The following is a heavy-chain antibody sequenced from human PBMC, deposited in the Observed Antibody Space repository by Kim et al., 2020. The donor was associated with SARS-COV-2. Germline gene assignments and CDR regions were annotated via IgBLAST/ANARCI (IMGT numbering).Heavy chain of an antibody. D-gene: IGHD1-26*01. CDR3: AKDVIRSGSSQFDS. CDR1: GFTFSTYS. J-gene: IGHJ4*02. Sequence: GGSLRLSCAASGFTFSTYSMDWVRQAPGKGLEWVSYIRYDSSLIYYADSVKGRFTISRDNTKNSLYLQMNSLRDEDTAVYYCAKDVIRSGSSQFDSWGRGTLVTVSP. CDR2: IRYDSSLI. V-gene: IGHV3-48*02.